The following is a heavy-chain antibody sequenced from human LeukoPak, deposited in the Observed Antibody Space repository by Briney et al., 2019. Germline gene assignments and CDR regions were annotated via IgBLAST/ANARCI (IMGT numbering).Heavy chain of an antibody. Sequence: GGSLRLSCAASGFTFSSYEMNWVRQAPGKGLEWVSYISSSGSTIYYADSVKGRFTISRDNAKNSLYLQMNSLRAEDTAVYYCAKDNSKRDDSPTHFDYWGQGTLVTVSS. CDR1: GFTFSSYE. CDR2: ISSSGSTI. J-gene: IGHJ4*02. D-gene: IGHD3-22*01. CDR3: AKDNSKRDDSPTHFDY. V-gene: IGHV3-48*03.